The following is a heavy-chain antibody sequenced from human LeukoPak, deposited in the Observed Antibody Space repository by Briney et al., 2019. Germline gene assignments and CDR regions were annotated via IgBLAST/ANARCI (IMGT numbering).Heavy chain of an antibody. J-gene: IGHJ5*02. CDR1: GFTFSSYA. V-gene: IGHV3-23*01. D-gene: IGHD6-19*01. Sequence: GGSLSLSCEAPGFTFSSYAMSWVGQAPGKGLEWVSAISGSGGSTYYADSVKGRFTISKDNSKNTLYLQMNSLRAEDTAVYYCARDIRLVDWFDPWGQGTLVTVSS. CDR3: ARDIRLVDWFDP. CDR2: ISGSGGST.